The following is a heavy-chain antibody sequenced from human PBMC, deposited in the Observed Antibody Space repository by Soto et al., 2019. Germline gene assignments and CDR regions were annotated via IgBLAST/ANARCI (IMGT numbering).Heavy chain of an antibody. CDR3: ARDPGITYYFDY. Sequence: QVQLVESGGGVVQPGRSLRLSCAASGFTFSSYGMHWVRQAPGKGLEWVAVIWYDGSNKYYADSVKGRFTISRDNSKNTLYLQMNSLRAEDTAVYYCARDPGITYYFDYWGQGTLVTVSS. V-gene: IGHV3-33*01. J-gene: IGHJ4*02. CDR1: GFTFSSYG. D-gene: IGHD1-26*01. CDR2: IWYDGSNK.